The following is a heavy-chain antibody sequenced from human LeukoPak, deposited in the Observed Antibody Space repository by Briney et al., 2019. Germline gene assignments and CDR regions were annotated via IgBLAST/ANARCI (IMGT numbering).Heavy chain of an antibody. Sequence: PGGSLRLSCAASGFTFSTYWMSWVRQAPGKGLEGVANIKHDGTEKYYVDSVKGRFTISRDNAKSSLYLQMNSLRVEDTAVYYCATVYSWYDKGWFDPWGQGTQVTVSS. V-gene: IGHV3-7*01. J-gene: IGHJ5*02. D-gene: IGHD1-20*01. CDR1: GFTFSTYW. CDR3: ATVYSWYDKGWFDP. CDR2: IKHDGTEK.